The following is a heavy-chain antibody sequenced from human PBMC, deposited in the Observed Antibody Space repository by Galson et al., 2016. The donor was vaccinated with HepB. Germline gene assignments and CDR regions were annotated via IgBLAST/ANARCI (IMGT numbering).Heavy chain of an antibody. CDR1: GFTFSSYA. D-gene: IGHD3-3*01. CDR2: ISGSSGIT. V-gene: IGHV3-23*01. J-gene: IGHJ3*01. CDR3: AKTGGNFWSGYYTGRLDTFDL. Sequence: SLRLSCAASGFTFSSYAMTWVRQAPGKGLEWVSTISGSSGITYYADSVTGRFTISRDNSKNTLFLQMDSLRLEDTAVYSCAKTGGNFWSGYYTGRLDTFDLWGLGTMVTVSS.